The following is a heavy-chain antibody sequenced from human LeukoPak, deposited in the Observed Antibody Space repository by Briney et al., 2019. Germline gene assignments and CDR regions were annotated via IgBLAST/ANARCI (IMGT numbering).Heavy chain of an antibody. CDR1: GFKFRDYY. CDR2: ISMSGSVI. V-gene: IGHV3-11*01. D-gene: IGHD3-22*01. J-gene: IGHJ5*02. Sequence: WGSLRLSCAASGFKFRDYYMSWIRQAPGKGLEWISYISMSGSVIQYSDSVKGRFTTSRDNVKNSLHLQMDSLRVDDTAVYYCARGGWSRGWFDPWGQGTLVSVSS. CDR3: ARGGWSRGWFDP.